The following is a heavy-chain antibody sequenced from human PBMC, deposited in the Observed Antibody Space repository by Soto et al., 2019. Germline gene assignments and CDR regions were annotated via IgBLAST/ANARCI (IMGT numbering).Heavy chain of an antibody. V-gene: IGHV3-74*01. D-gene: IGHD2-15*01. CDR1: GFTFSSYW. CDR2: INSDGSST. CDR3: ARGYCSGGSCWDPSFDY. Sequence: GGSLRLSCAASGFTFSSYWMHWVRQAPGKGLVWVSRINSDGSSTNYADSVKGRFTISRDNAKNTLFLQMNSLRAEDTALYYCARGYCSGGSCWDPSFDYWGQGTLVTVS. J-gene: IGHJ4*02.